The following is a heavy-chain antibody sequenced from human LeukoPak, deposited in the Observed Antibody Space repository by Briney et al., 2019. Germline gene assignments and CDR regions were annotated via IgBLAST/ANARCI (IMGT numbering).Heavy chain of an antibody. D-gene: IGHD2-2*01. CDR3: ARDRCSSTSCYLAYYYYGMDV. Sequence: SQTLSLTCTVSGGSISSGSYYWSWIRQPAEKGLEWIGRIYTSGSTNYNPSLKSRVTISVDTSKNQFSLKLSSVTAADTAVYYCARDRCSSTSCYLAYYYYGMDVWGQGTTVTVSS. CDR2: IYTSGST. CDR1: GGSISSGSYY. J-gene: IGHJ6*02. V-gene: IGHV4-61*02.